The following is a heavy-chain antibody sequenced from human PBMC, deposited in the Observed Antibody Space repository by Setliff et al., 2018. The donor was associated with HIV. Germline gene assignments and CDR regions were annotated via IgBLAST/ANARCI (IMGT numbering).Heavy chain of an antibody. D-gene: IGHD6-19*01. CDR3: ARDLLSGWYHYYYYMDV. V-gene: IGHV1-46*03. Sequence: ASVKVSCKASGYTFTSYYVHWVRQAPGQGLEWMGIINPSGGSTSYAQKFQGRVTMTRDTSTSTVYMELSSLRSEDTAVYYCARDLLSGWYHYYYYMDVWGKGTTVTVSS. CDR1: GYTFTSYY. CDR2: INPSGGST. J-gene: IGHJ6*03.